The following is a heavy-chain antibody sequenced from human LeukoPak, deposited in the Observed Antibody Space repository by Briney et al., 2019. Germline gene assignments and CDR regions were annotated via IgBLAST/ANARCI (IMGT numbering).Heavy chain of an antibody. CDR2: VYHSGST. Sequence: SETLSLTCAVSGGSISSSYWWSWVRQPPEKGLEWIGEVYHSGSTNYNPSLKSRVTMSVDKSKNQFSLKLISVTAADTAVYYCARVKGVVTAILDYWGQGTLVTVSS. D-gene: IGHD2-21*02. CDR1: GGSISSSYW. CDR3: ARVKGVVTAILDY. J-gene: IGHJ4*02. V-gene: IGHV4-4*02.